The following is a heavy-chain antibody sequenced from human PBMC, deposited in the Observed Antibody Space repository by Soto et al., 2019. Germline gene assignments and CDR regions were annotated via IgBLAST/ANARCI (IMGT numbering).Heavy chain of an antibody. CDR2: IHRDGVT. D-gene: IGHD1-26*01. CDR1: GGSTSSSDW. J-gene: IGHJ4*02. V-gene: IGHV4-4*02. CDR3: AGRPEIHPR. Sequence: QVHLQESGPGLVKPSETLSLTCAISGGSTSSSDWWTWVRQPSGEGLEWIGEIHRDGVTNYNSSLKSRLTISLDQSRNQFSLSLTSVTAADAAVYFCAGRPEIHPRWGQGILVPVSS.